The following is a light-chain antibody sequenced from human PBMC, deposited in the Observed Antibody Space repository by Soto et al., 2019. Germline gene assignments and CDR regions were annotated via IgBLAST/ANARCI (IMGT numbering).Light chain of an antibody. V-gene: IGLV2-14*01. Sequence: QSALTQPASVSGSPGQSITVSCTGTNSDVGGHNYVSWYQQHPGKAPKLMIYDVSKRPSGISNLFSGSKSGNTASLTISGLLAEDEADYYCGSYTSSTTQVFGTGTKLTVL. CDR2: DVS. J-gene: IGLJ1*01. CDR1: NSDVGGHNY. CDR3: GSYTSSTTQV.